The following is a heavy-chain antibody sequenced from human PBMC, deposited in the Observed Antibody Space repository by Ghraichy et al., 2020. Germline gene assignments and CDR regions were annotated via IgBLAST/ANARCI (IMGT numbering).Heavy chain of an antibody. J-gene: IGHJ4*02. V-gene: IGHV4-59*11. CDR1: DGSISGHY. Sequence: SETLSLTCTVSDGSISGHYCNWIRQPPGKGLEWIGQIYYSGSTHYNPSLNSRVSMSVDTSKNQFSLKVSAVTAADTAVYYCATYEPGAGGKGSWGQGALVTVSS. D-gene: IGHD6-13*01. CDR3: ATYEPGAGGKGS. CDR2: IYYSGST.